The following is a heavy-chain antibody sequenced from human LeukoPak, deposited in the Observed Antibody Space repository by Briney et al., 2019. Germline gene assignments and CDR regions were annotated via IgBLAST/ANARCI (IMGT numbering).Heavy chain of an antibody. D-gene: IGHD1-14*01. V-gene: IGHV4-59*01. CDR3: ARGESGNHAGFFDI. J-gene: IGHJ3*02. CDR2: IYYSGST. CDR1: GGSITNYY. Sequence: SETLSLTCTVSGGSITNYYWTWIRQPPGKELEWIVFIYYSGSTNYSPSLKSRVTISVDTSKNQFSLKLSSVTAADTAIYYCARGESGNHAGFFDIWGQGTMVTVSS.